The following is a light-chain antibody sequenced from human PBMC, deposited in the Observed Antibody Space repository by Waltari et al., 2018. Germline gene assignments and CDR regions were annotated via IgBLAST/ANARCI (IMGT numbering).Light chain of an antibody. CDR2: ITD. CDR1: RSHIGSNT. Sequence: QSVLTQPPSASGTPGQGVSISCSGSRSHIGSNTVNWYPQLPGPAPKLLIFITDQRPSGVPDRFSGSKSGTSASLAISGLQSEDEAEYHCAVWDDSLNGPLFGGGTKLTVL. CDR3: AVWDDSLNGPL. J-gene: IGLJ2*01. V-gene: IGLV1-44*01.